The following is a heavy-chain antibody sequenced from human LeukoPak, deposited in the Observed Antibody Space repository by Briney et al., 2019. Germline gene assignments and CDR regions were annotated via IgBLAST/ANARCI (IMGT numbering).Heavy chain of an antibody. Sequence: ASVKVSCKASGYTFTGYYMHWVRQAPGQGLEWMGWINPNSGGTNYAQKFQGRVTMTRDTSISTAYMELSRLRSDDTAVYYCARDPGYSYGKDVFDYWGQGTLVTVSS. V-gene: IGHV1-2*02. CDR3: ARDPGYSYGKDVFDY. CDR1: GYTFTGYY. D-gene: IGHD5-18*01. J-gene: IGHJ4*02. CDR2: INPNSGGT.